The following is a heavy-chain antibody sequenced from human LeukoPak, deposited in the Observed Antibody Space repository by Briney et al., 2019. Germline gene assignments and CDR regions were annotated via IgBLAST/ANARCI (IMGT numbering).Heavy chain of an antibody. Sequence: ASVKVSCKASGYTFTSYYMHWVRQAPGQGLEWMGIINPSDGSTSNAQNFQGRVTMTRDTSTSTVYMEVSSLRSEDTDVYYCARSSGYYVYDYWGQGTLVTVSS. D-gene: IGHD3-3*01. CDR2: INPSDGST. CDR3: ARSSGYYVYDY. V-gene: IGHV1-46*01. J-gene: IGHJ4*02. CDR1: GYTFTSYY.